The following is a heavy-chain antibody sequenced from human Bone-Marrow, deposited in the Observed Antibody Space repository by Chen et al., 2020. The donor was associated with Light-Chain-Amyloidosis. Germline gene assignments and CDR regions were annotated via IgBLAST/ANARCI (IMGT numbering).Heavy chain of an antibody. CDR1: GFTFDDYA. V-gene: IGHV3-43*02. D-gene: IGHD1-7*01. Sequence: EVQLVESGGGVVQPGGSLRLSCAASGFTFDDYAMHWVRQAPGKGLEWVSLISGDGGNTYYADSVKGRFTISRDNSKNSLYLQMNSLITEDTALYYCAKDGNWNYHWFDPWGQGTLVTVSS. CDR2: ISGDGGNT. CDR3: AKDGNWNYHWFDP. J-gene: IGHJ5*02.